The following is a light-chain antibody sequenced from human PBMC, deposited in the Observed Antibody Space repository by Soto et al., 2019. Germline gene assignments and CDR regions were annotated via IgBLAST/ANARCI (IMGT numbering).Light chain of an antibody. J-gene: IGKJ2*01. CDR2: GAS. Sequence: EIVLTQSPGTLSFSPGERATLSCRASQSVSSDYLAWYQQRPGQAPRLLIYGASSRATGIPDRFSGSGSGTDFTLTVSRLEPEDFAVFYCQQYGISPPTFGQGTRVELK. V-gene: IGKV3-20*01. CDR3: QQYGISPPT. CDR1: QSVSSDY.